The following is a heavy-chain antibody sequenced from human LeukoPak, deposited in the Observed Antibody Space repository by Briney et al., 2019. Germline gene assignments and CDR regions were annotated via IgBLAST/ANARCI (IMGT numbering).Heavy chain of an antibody. V-gene: IGHV4-4*07. J-gene: IGHJ5*01. CDR3: AKERRHYYRDTTAFYPMGLYFDS. Sequence: SETLSLTCTVSGDSISGYSWNWIRQPAGKGLEWIGRLDSGGGSNSNPSLNTRLTMSKVPSKNQFSLRLTSITAADTAVYYCAKERRHYYRDTTAFYPMGLYFDSWGRGTLVTVSS. D-gene: IGHD3-16*02. CDR2: LDSGGGS. CDR1: GDSISGYS.